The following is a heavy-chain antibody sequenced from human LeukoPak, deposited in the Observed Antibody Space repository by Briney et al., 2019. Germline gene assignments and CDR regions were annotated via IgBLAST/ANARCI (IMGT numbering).Heavy chain of an antibody. D-gene: IGHD5-18*01. CDR3: ARSLWPEDY. CDR2: IKKDGSEK. CDR1: GFTFSTYW. J-gene: IGHJ4*02. Sequence: GGSLRLSCAASGFTFSTYWMSWVRQAPGKGLEWVANIKKDGSEKNYVDSVKGRFTISRDNAKTSLYLQMNSLRAEDTAVYYCARSLWPEDYWGQGTLVTVSS. V-gene: IGHV3-7*01.